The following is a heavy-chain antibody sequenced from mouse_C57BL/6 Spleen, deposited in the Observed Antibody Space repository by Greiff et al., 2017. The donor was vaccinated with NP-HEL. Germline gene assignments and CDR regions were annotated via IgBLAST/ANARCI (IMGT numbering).Heavy chain of an antibody. Sequence: EVQLQQSGAELVRPGASVKLSCTASGFNIKDDYMHWVKQRPEQGLEWIGWIDPENGDTEYASKFQGKATITADTSSNTAYLQLSSLTSEDTAVYYCIGYGNYVRVFAYWGQGTLVTVSA. CDR3: IGYGNYVRVFAY. CDR2: IDPENGDT. V-gene: IGHV14-4*01. CDR1: GFNIKDDY. D-gene: IGHD2-1*01. J-gene: IGHJ3*01.